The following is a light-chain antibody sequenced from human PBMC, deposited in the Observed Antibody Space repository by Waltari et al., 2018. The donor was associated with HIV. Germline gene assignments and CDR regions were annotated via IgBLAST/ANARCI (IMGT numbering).Light chain of an antibody. CDR3: QQRYNTPLT. CDR2: AAS. CDR1: QSIRSN. V-gene: IGKV1-39*01. J-gene: IGKJ4*02. Sequence: DIQITQSQSSLSASVADRVTITCRASQSIRSNLNWYQQKPGKAPKLLIFAASRLQSGVPSRFSGSEAGTDFTLTISSLQREDFAVYYCQQRYNTPLTFGGGTKVEIK.